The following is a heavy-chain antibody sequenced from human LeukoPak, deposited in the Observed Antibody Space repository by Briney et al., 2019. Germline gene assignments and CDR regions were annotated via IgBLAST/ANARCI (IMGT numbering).Heavy chain of an antibody. D-gene: IGHD6-13*01. CDR3: ARGGRAAAGTYYYYMDV. CDR2: ISSSSSYI. J-gene: IGHJ6*03. V-gene: IGHV3-21*01. CDR1: GFTFSSYS. Sequence: PGGSLRLSCAASGFTFSSYSMNWVRQAPGKGLEWVSSISSSSSYIYYADSVKGRFTISRDNSKNTLYLQMNSLRAEDTAVYYCARGGRAAAGTYYYYMDVWGKGTTVTVSS.